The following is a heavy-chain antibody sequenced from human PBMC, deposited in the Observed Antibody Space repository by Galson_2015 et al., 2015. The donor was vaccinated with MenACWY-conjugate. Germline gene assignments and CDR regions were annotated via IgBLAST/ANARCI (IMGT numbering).Heavy chain of an antibody. D-gene: IGHD6-6*01. CDR2: TYYRSKWYN. V-gene: IGHV6-1*01. J-gene: IGHJ5*02. CDR3: ASEAEYSSSARVTYNWFDP. CDR1: GDSVSSNSAA. Sequence: CAISGDSVSSNSAAWNWIRQSPSRGLEWLGRTYYRSKWYNDYAVSVKSRISINPDTSKNQFSLQLNSVTPEDTAVYYCASEAEYSSSARVTYNWFDPGAREPWSPSPQ.